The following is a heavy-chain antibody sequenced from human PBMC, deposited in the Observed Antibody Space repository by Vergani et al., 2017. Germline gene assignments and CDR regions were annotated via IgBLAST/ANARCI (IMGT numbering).Heavy chain of an antibody. Sequence: EVQLVESGGGLVQPGGSLRLSCAASGFTFSSYSMNWVRQAPGKGLEWVSYISSSSSTLYDADSVKGRFPISRDNAKNSQYLEMNSLRDEGTAVYYCAGDRWGGRYDGSSGLDDWGQGTLVTVSS. V-gene: IGHV3-48*02. CDR1: GFTFSSYS. J-gene: IGHJ4*02. D-gene: IGHD3-22*01. CDR3: AGDRWGGRYDGSSGLDD. CDR2: ISSSSSTL.